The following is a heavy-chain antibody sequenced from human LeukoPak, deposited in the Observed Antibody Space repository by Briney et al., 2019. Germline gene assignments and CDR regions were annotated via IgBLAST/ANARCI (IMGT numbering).Heavy chain of an antibody. CDR3: ARLGHDFWSGYYREGRYYYYYMDV. CDR1: GGSISSYY. Sequence: PSETLSLTCTVSGGSISSYYWSWIRQPPGKGLEWNGYIYYSGSTNYNPSLKSRVTISVDTSKNQFSLKLSSVTAADTAVYYCARLGHDFWSGYYREGRYYYYYMDVWGKGTTVTVSS. CDR2: IYYSGST. V-gene: IGHV4-59*01. D-gene: IGHD3-3*01. J-gene: IGHJ6*03.